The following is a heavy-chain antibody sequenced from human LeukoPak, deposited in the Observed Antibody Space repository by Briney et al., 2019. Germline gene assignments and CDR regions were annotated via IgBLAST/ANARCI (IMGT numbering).Heavy chain of an antibody. CDR1: GFTFSSYE. J-gene: IGHJ4*02. CDR2: ISSSGSTI. V-gene: IGHV3-48*03. CDR3: ARDGGIAVAAEVYFDY. Sequence: GGSLRLSCAASGFTFSSYEMNWVRQAPGKGLEWVSYISSSGSTIYYADSVKGRFTISRDNVKNSLYLQMNSLRAEDTAVYYCARDGGIAVAAEVYFDYWGQGTLVTVSS. D-gene: IGHD6-19*01.